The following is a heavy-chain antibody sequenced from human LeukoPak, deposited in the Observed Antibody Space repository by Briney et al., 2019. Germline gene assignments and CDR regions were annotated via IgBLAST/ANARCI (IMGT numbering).Heavy chain of an antibody. CDR1: GGSISSSNW. CDR3: ARVMYDILTGYYLDY. Sequence: SGTLSLTCAVSGGSISSSNWWSWVRQPPGKGLEWIGEIYHSGSTNYNPSLKSRVTISVDKSKNQLSLKLSSVTAADTAVYYCARVMYDILTGYYLDYWGQGTLVTVSS. V-gene: IGHV4-4*02. J-gene: IGHJ4*02. D-gene: IGHD3-9*01. CDR2: IYHSGST.